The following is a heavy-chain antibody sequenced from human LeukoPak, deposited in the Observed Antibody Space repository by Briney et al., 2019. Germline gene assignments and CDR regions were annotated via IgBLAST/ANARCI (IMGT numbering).Heavy chain of an antibody. J-gene: IGHJ4*02. CDR3: ARDDLSPDYYDSSGYDY. D-gene: IGHD3-22*01. CDR2: INPNSGGT. V-gene: IGHV1-2*02. CDR1: GYTFTGYY. Sequence: ASVKVSCKASGYTFTGYYMHWVRQAPGRGLEWMGWINPNSGGTNYAQKLQGRVTMTRDTSISRAYMELSRLRSDDTAVYYCARDDLSPDYYDSSGYDYWGQGTLVTVSS.